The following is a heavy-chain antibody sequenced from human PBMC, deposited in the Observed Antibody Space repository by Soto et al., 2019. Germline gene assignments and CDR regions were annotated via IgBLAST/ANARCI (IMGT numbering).Heavy chain of an antibody. CDR2: ISAYNGNT. J-gene: IGHJ5*02. CDR3: ARAEGGFLEWLLSGNWFDP. V-gene: IGHV1-18*01. CDR1: GYTFSSYG. D-gene: IGHD3-3*01. Sequence: QVQLVQSGAEVKKPGASVKVSCKASGYTFSSYGISWVRQAPGQGLEWMGWISAYNGNTNYAQKLQGRVTMTTDTSTSTAYMELRSLRSDDTAVYYCARAEGGFLEWLLSGNWFDPWGQGTLVTVSS.